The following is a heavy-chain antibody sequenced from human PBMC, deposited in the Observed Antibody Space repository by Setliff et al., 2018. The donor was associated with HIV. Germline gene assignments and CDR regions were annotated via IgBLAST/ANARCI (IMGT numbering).Heavy chain of an antibody. CDR2: IQQDGDEI. D-gene: IGHD2-2*01. J-gene: IGHJ4*02. CDR3: ARRAYCSSTTCFDN. Sequence: PGESLKISCAASGFTFSTYWMTWVRQAPGQGLEWVANIQQDGDEIYYLDSVKGRFTISRDNAKNSLYLQMVSLRVEDTAVYYCARRAYCSSTTCFDNWGQGTLVTVSS. CDR1: GFTFSTYW. V-gene: IGHV3-7*01.